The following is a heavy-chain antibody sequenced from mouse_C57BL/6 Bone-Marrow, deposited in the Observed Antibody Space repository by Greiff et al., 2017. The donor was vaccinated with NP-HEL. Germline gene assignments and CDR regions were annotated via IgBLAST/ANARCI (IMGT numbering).Heavy chain of an antibody. CDR2: IYPGSGST. CDR3: ARSTTVVAMDY. D-gene: IGHD1-1*01. V-gene: IGHV1-55*01. CDR1: GYTFTSYW. Sequence: VQLQQPGAELVKPGASVKMSCKASGYTFTSYWITWVKQRPGQGLEWIGDIYPGSGSTNYNEKFKSKATQTVDTSSSTAYMQLSSLTSEDSAVYYCARSTTVVAMDYWGQGTSVTVSS. J-gene: IGHJ4*01.